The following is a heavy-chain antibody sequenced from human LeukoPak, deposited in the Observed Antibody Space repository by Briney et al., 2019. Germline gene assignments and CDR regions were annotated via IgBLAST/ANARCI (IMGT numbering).Heavy chain of an antibody. CDR1: GFTFSDYY. V-gene: IGHV3-11*04. Sequence: PGGSLRLSCAASGFTFSDYYMSWIRQAPGKGLEWVSYISSSGSTIYYADSVKGRFTISRDNAKNSLYLQMNSLKTEDTAVYYCAKSVRYCSSTSCLLDYWGQGTLVTVSS. J-gene: IGHJ4*02. D-gene: IGHD2-2*01. CDR3: AKSVRYCSSTSCLLDY. CDR2: ISSSGSTI.